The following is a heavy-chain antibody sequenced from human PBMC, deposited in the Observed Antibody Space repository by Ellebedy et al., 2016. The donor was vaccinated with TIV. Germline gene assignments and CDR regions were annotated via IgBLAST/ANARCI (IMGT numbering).Heavy chain of an antibody. Sequence: GGSLRLSCAASGFTVSSNYMTWVRQAPGKGLEWVSVIYTGGSTYYADSVKGRFTISRDNSKNTLYLQMNRLRAEGTAVYYCARLISWYFDLWGRGTLVTVSS. CDR3: ARLISWYFDL. CDR1: GFTVSSNY. CDR2: IYTGGST. J-gene: IGHJ2*01. V-gene: IGHV3-53*01. D-gene: IGHD3-16*01.